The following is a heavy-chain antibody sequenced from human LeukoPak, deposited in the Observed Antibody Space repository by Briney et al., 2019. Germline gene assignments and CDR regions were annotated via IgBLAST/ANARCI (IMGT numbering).Heavy chain of an antibody. CDR3: ARWAAGWGRYYYYMDV. CDR1: GGSFSGYY. CDR2: INHSGST. D-gene: IGHD1-26*01. J-gene: IGHJ6*03. Sequence: SETLSLTCAVYGGSFSGYYWSWIRQPPGKGLDWVGEINHSGSTNYNPSLKSRVTISVDTSKNQFSLKLSSVTAADTAVYYCARWAAGWGRYYYYMDVWGKGTTVTVSS. V-gene: IGHV4-34*01.